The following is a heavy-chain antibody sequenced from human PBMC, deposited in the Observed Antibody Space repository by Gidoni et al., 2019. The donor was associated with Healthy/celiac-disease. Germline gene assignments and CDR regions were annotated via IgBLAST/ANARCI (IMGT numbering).Heavy chain of an antibody. J-gene: IGHJ4*02. V-gene: IGHV4-59*01. CDR1: GGSISSYY. D-gene: IGHD4-17*01. CDR2: IYYSGST. Sequence: QVQLQESGPGLVKPSETLSLTCTVSGGSISSYYWSWIRQPPGKGLEWIGYIYYSGSTNYNPSLKSRVTISVDTSKNQFSLKLSSVTAADTAVYYCARVSGDYGGLLDYWGQGTLVTVSS. CDR3: ARVSGDYGGLLDY.